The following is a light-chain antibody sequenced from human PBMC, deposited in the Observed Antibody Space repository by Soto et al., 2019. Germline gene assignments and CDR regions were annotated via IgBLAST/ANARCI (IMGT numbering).Light chain of an antibody. CDR1: QRVSSN. Sequence: ENVMTQSPANLSLSPGERATLSCRASQRVSSNLAWYQQKPGQAPRLLIYGASSRATGIPVRFSGSGSGTEFTLTISSLQSEDFAVYYCQQYNNWPLTFGQGTRLEI. V-gene: IGKV3-15*01. CDR2: GAS. J-gene: IGKJ5*01. CDR3: QQYNNWPLT.